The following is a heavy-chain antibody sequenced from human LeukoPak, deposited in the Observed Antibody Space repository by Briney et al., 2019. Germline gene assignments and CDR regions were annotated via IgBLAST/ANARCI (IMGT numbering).Heavy chain of an antibody. D-gene: IGHD3-10*01. J-gene: IGHJ4*02. CDR1: GISLSNYA. Sequence: PGGSLRLSCVVSGISLSNYAMTGVRQASGKGLEGVSYISERGGSTTYADSVKGRFTISRDTALNTLYLQMNNLRAEDTAVYFCAKRGVVIRGLLVIGYHQEAYHYDFWGQGVLVTVSS. CDR2: ISERGGST. V-gene: IGHV3-23*01. CDR3: AKRGVVIRGLLVIGYHQEAYHYDF.